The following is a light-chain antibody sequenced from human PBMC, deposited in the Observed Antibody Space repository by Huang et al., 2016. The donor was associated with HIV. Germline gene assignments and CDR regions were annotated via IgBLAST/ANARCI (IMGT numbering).Light chain of an antibody. J-gene: IGKJ4*02. Sequence: EVVVTQSPATLSASPGERATLSCRASQNVRRNLAWYQHKPGQAPRLLIYDASTRATDVPASFSGSGSGTEFTLTISSLQSEDFAVYYCQQYNYRRTFGRGTKVDIK. CDR2: DAS. CDR3: QQYNYRRT. CDR1: QNVRRN. V-gene: IGKV3-15*01.